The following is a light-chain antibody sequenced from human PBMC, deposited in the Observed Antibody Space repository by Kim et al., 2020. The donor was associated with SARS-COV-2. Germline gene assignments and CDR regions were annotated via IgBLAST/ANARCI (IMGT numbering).Light chain of an antibody. V-gene: IGLV2-8*01. CDR2: DVT. CDR1: SIDIAIYYY. J-gene: IGLJ2*01. CDR3: SSYAGSNNGV. Sequence: GQSVTLSCTESSIDIAIYYYISWYHHNQGKAPKLIIYDVTKRTSGVPDRFSGSKSANTASLTVSGLQAEDEADYYCSSYAGSNNGVFGEGTKVTVL.